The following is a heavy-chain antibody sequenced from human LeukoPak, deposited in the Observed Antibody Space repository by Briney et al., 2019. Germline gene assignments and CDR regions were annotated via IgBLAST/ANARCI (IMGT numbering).Heavy chain of an antibody. CDR1: GFTFSSYG. CDR3: AKVNDYVWGSYRFLDY. Sequence: PGGSLRLSCAASGFTFSSYGMSWVRQAPGKGLEWVSAISGSGGSTYYADSVKGRFTISRDNSKNTLYLQMNSLRAEDTAVYYCAKVNDYVWGSYRFLDYWGQGTLVTVSS. D-gene: IGHD3-16*02. J-gene: IGHJ4*02. CDR2: ISGSGGST. V-gene: IGHV3-23*01.